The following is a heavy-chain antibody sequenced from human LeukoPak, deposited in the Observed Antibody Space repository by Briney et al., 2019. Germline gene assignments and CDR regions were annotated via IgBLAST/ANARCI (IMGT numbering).Heavy chain of an antibody. CDR2: IYTSGST. CDR3: ASTGGSYYYYYYMDV. CDR1: GGSISSGSYY. J-gene: IGHJ6*03. V-gene: IGHV4-61*02. D-gene: IGHD1-14*01. Sequence: KTSQTLSLTCTVSGGSISSGSYYWSWIRQPAGKGLEWNGRIYTSGSTNYNPSLKSRVTISVDTSKNQFSLKLSSVTAADTAVYYCASTGGSYYYYYYMDVWGKGTTVTVSS.